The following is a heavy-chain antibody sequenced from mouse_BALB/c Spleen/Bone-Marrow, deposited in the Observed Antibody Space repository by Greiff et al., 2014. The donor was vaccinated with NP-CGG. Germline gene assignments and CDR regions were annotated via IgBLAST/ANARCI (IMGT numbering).Heavy chain of an antibody. J-gene: IGHJ4*01. V-gene: IGHV1S56*01. CDR3: ARNGDYRYAMDY. CDR2: IYPGDGST. D-gene: IGHD2-13*01. CDR1: GYTFTSYD. Sequence: VQVVESGPELVKPGALVKISCKASGYTFTSYDINWVKQRPGQGLEWIGWIYPGDGSTKYNGKFKGKATLTADKSSSTAYMQLSSLTSENSAVYFCARNGDYRYAMDYWGQGTSVTVSS.